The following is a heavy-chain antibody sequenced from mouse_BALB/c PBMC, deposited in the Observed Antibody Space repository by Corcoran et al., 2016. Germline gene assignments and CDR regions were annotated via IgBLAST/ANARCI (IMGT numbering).Heavy chain of an antibody. CDR1: GFSLSTSGMG. Sequence: QVTLKESGPGILQPSQTLSLTCSFSGFSLSTSGMGVGWIRQPSGKGLEWLAHIWWDDDKRYNPALKSRLTISKDNSSNQVFLTIASVDTADTATYYCARIHGSSYYWYFDVWGAGTTVTVSS. V-gene: IGHV8-8*01. J-gene: IGHJ1*01. D-gene: IGHD1-1*01. CDR2: IWWDDDK. CDR3: ARIHGSSYYWYFDV.